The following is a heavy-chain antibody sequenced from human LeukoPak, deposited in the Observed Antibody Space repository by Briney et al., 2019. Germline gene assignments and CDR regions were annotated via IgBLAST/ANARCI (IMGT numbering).Heavy chain of an antibody. V-gene: IGHV3-23*01. Sequence: ETLSLTCTVSGYSISSGYYWGWIRQPPGKGLEWVSGINWNGGSTGYADSVKGRFTISRDNSKNTLYLQMNSLRAEDTAVYYCAKGPLLWDWGQGTLVTVSS. CDR2: INWNGGST. CDR1: GYSISSGYY. D-gene: IGHD2/OR15-2a*01. J-gene: IGHJ4*02. CDR3: AKGPLLWD.